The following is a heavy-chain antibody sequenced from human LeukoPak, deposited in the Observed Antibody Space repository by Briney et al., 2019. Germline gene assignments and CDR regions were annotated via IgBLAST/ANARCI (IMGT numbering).Heavy chain of an antibody. V-gene: IGHV4-30-2*01. D-gene: IGHD3-16*01. CDR3: AREGGARQFDP. CDR1: GGSISSGGYS. J-gene: IGHJ5*02. CDR2: IYHSGST. Sequence: PSETLSLTCAVSGGSISSGGYSWSWIRRPPGKGLEWIGYIYHSGSTCYNPSLKSRVTISVDRSKNQFSLKLSSVTAADTAVYYCAREGGARQFDPWGQGTLVTVSS.